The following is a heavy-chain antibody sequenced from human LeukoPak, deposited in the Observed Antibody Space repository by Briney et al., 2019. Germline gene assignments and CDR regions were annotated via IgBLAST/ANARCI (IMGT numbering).Heavy chain of an antibody. CDR2: VDPEDGET. Sequence: GASVKVSCKVSGYTFTDYYMHWVQQAPGKALEWMGLVDPEDGETIYAEKFQGRVTITEDTYTDTAYMELSSLRSEDTAVYYCATGIVGAQDYCGEGTPVSVSS. CDR3: ATGIVGAQDY. CDR1: GYTFTDYY. D-gene: IGHD1-26*01. J-gene: IGHJ4*02. V-gene: IGHV1-69-2*01.